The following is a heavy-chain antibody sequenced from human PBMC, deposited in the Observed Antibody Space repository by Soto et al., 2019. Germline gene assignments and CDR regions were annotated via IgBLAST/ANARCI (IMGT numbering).Heavy chain of an antibody. Sequence: WGSLRLSCAASGFTFTDFDMSWIRLAPGKGLEWISYISSSGDTMHYADSVKGRFSISRDNAKNSLYLQMNSLRADDTAVYYCARGAGYFDYWGQGTLVTVSS. CDR2: ISSSGDTM. CDR1: GFTFTDFD. V-gene: IGHV3-11*01. J-gene: IGHJ4*02. CDR3: ARGAGYFDY.